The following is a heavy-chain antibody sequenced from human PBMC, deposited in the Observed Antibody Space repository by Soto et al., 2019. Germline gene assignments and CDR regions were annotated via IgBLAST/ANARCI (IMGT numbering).Heavy chain of an antibody. CDR3: ARDGHIVVVTAIPLGDGMDV. Sequence: GGSLRLSCAASGFTFSDYCMSWIRQAPGKGLEWVSYISSSGSTIYYADSVKGRFTISRDNAKNSLYLQMNSLRAEDTAVYYCARDGHIVVVTAIPLGDGMDVWGQGTTVTVSS. CDR1: GFTFSDYC. J-gene: IGHJ6*02. CDR2: ISSSGSTI. V-gene: IGHV3-11*01. D-gene: IGHD2-21*02.